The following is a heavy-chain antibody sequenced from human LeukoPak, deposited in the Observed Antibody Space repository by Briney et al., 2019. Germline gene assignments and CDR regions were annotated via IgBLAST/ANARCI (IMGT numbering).Heavy chain of an antibody. D-gene: IGHD2/OR15-2a*01. J-gene: IGHJ5*02. CDR2: ISGSGGRT. CDR3: AKDRLPSPTAPRFDP. Sequence: GSLRLSCAASGFSFNDYAMSWVRQAPGKGLEWVSVISGSGGRTSYADSVKGRFTIPRDNSKNTLYLQMNSLRAEDTALYYCAKDRLPSPTAPRFDPWGQGTQVTVSS. V-gene: IGHV3-23*01. CDR1: GFSFNDYA.